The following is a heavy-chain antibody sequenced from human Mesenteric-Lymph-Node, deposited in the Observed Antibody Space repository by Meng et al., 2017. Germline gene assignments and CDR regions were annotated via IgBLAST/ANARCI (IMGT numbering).Heavy chain of an antibody. Sequence: GESLKISCAASGFTFSSYAMHWVRQAPGKGLEWVSSISSSSSYIYYADSVKGRFTISRDNAKNSLYLQMNSLRAEDTAVYYCARDRDRAFSSSWYEGYWGQGTLVTVSS. CDR3: ARDRDRAFSSSWYEGY. CDR1: GFTFSSYA. CDR2: ISSSSSYI. J-gene: IGHJ4*02. D-gene: IGHD6-13*01. V-gene: IGHV3-21*01.